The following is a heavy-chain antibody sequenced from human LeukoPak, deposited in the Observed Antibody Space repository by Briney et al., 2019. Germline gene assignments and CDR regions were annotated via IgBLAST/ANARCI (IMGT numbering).Heavy chain of an antibody. V-gene: IGHV4-34*01. J-gene: IGHJ4*02. CDR1: GGSFSGYY. Sequence: SETLSLTCAVYGGSFSGYYWSWIRQPPGKGLEWIGEINHSGSTNYNPSLKSQVTISVDTSKNQFSLKLSSVAAADTAVYYCARARSRRLVDYWGQGTLVTVSS. CDR2: INHSGST. CDR3: ARARSRRLVDY. D-gene: IGHD2-2*01.